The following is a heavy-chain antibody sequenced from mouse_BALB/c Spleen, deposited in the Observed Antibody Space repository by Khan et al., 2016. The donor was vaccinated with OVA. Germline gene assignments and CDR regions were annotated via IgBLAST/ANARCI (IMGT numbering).Heavy chain of an antibody. CDR2: ISTYYGDA. V-gene: IGHV1S137*01. J-gene: IGHJ3*01. CDR3: ARGGGEIGFVY. CDR1: GYRFTDFT. D-gene: IGHD2-14*01. Sequence: VQLQESGAELVRPGVSVKISCKGSGYRFTDFTIHWVKQSHAKSLEWIGVISTYYGDADYNQKFKGKATMTVDKSSSTAYMELARLTSEDSAIYYWARGGGEIGFVYWGQGTLVTVSA.